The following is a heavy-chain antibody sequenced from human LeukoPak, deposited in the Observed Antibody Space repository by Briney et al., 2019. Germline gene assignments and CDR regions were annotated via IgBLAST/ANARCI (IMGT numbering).Heavy chain of an antibody. Sequence: GGSLRLSCAASGFTVSSNYMSWVRQAPGKGLEWVSVIYSGGSTYYADSVKGRCTISRDNSKNTPYLQMNSLRAEDTAVYYCARVLLVRGVIGEHYFDYWGQGTLVTGSS. CDR2: IYSGGST. CDR3: ARVLLVRGVIGEHYFDY. J-gene: IGHJ4*02. V-gene: IGHV3-66*01. D-gene: IGHD3-10*01. CDR1: GFTVSSNY.